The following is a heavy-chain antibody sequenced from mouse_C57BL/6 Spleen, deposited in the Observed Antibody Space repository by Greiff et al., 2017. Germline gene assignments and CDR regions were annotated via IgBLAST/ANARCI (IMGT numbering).Heavy chain of an antibody. J-gene: IGHJ2*01. D-gene: IGHD2-4*01. Sequence: QVKLQQSDAELVKPGASVKISCKVSGYTFTDHTIHWMKQRPEQGLEWIGYIYPRDGSTKYNEKFKGKATLTADKSSSTAYMQLNSLTSEDSAVYVCAIKEVRYDYEDYWGQGTTLTVSS. CDR2: IYPRDGST. V-gene: IGHV1-78*01. CDR3: AIKEVRYDYEDY. CDR1: GYTFTDHT.